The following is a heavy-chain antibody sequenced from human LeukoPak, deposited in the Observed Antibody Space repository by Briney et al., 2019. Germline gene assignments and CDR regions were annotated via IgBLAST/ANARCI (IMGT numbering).Heavy chain of an antibody. Sequence: GGSLRLSYAASGSGFTFNNYWMHWVRQAPGKGLVWVSRINADGSTTSYADSVRGRFTISRDNAKNTLYLQMNSLRAEDTAVYYCATLISGWSLYWGQGTLVTVSS. D-gene: IGHD6-19*01. J-gene: IGHJ4*02. CDR1: GSGFTFNNYW. CDR2: INADGSTT. V-gene: IGHV3-74*01. CDR3: ATLISGWSLY.